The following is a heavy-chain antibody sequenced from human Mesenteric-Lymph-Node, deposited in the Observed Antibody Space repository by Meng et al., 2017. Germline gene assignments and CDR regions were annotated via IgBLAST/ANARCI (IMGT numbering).Heavy chain of an antibody. CDR3: ARAPRSRGGFDY. Sequence: QVQLGRAGAEWKKPGASVKVSCKASGYTFTSYYMHWVRQAPGQGLEWMGIINPSGGSTSYAQKFQGRVTMTRDTSTSTVYMELSRLRSDDTAVYYCARAPRSRGGFDYWGQGTLVTVSS. J-gene: IGHJ4*02. D-gene: IGHD3-16*01. CDR2: INPSGGST. V-gene: IGHV1-46*01. CDR1: GYTFTSYY.